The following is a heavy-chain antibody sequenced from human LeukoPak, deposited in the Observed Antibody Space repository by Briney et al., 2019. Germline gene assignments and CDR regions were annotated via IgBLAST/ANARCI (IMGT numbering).Heavy chain of an antibody. V-gene: IGHV4-59*01. D-gene: IGHD6-19*01. J-gene: IGHJ4*02. CDR2: IYYSGST. Sequence: ASETLSLTCTVSGGSISSYYWSWIRQPPGKGLEWFGYIYYSGSTNYNPSLKSRVTISVDTSKNQFSLKLSSVTAADTAVYYCARASLWSSGWYDYWGQGTLVTVSS. CDR1: GGSISSYY. CDR3: ARASLWSSGWYDY.